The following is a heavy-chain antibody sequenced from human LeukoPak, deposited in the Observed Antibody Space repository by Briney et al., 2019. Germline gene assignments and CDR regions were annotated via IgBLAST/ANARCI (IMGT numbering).Heavy chain of an antibody. CDR2: INPNSGGT. CDR3: ASSTAYYDFWSGYSRPYNWFDP. D-gene: IGHD3-3*01. CDR1: GYTFTGYY. V-gene: IGHV1-2*02. Sequence: ASVKVSCKASGYTFTGYYMHWVRQAPGQGLEWMGWINPNSGGTNYAQKFQGRVTMTRDTSISTAYMELSRLRSDDTAVYYCASSTAYYDFWSGYSRPYNWFDPWGQGTLVTVSS. J-gene: IGHJ5*02.